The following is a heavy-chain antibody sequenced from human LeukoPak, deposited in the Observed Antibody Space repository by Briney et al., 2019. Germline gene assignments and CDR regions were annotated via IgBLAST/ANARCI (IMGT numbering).Heavy chain of an antibody. Sequence: ASVKVSCTASGYTFTGSYMHWVRQAPGQGLEWMGWINPNSGGTNYAQEFQGRVTMTRDTSISTAYMGLSRLRSDDTAVYYCARDWDSSGYYFRTAFDIWGQGTMVTVSS. V-gene: IGHV1-2*02. D-gene: IGHD3-22*01. J-gene: IGHJ3*02. CDR1: GYTFTGSY. CDR3: ARDWDSSGYYFRTAFDI. CDR2: INPNSGGT.